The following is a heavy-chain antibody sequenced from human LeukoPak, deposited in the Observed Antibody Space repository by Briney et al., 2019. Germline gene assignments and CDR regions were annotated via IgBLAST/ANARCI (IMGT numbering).Heavy chain of an antibody. J-gene: IGHJ4*02. D-gene: IGHD2-15*01. CDR3: ARDPRGYCSGGSCHKPYYFDY. Sequence: GSLRLSCAASGFTFSTYSMNWVRQAPGKGLEWVSYISSSGTIYYADSVKGRFTISSDNAKNSLYLQMNSLRAEDTAVYYCARDPRGYCSGGSCHKPYYFDYWGQGTLVTVSS. CDR2: ISSSGTI. CDR1: GFTFSTYS. V-gene: IGHV3-48*01.